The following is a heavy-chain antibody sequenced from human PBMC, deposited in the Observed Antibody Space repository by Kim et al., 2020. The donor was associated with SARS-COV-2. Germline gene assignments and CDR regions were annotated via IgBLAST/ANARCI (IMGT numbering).Heavy chain of an antibody. Sequence: SVKGRFTISRDNSKNTLYLQMNSLRAEDTAVYYCAKEWLDSINYYYYGMDVWGQGTTVTVSS. J-gene: IGHJ6*02. V-gene: IGHV3-23*01. CDR3: AKEWLDSINYYYYGMDV. D-gene: IGHD6-19*01.